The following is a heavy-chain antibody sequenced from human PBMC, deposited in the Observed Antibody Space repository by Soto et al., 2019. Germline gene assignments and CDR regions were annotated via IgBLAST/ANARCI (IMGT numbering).Heavy chain of an antibody. CDR3: ARLYGVHNTLPFWLVYFDY. J-gene: IGHJ4*02. Sequence: QVFLVQSGAEVKQPGASVKISCKAFGYTFTGSYIHWMRQAPGQGLEWMGIINPTGGITNYAQKFQGRVVMTSDTSTSTVYVELSSLTSEDTAKYYCARLYGVHNTLPFWLVYFDYWGKGTLFTVSS. CDR1: GYTFTGSY. V-gene: IGHV1-46*01. D-gene: IGHD4-17*01. CDR2: INPTGGIT.